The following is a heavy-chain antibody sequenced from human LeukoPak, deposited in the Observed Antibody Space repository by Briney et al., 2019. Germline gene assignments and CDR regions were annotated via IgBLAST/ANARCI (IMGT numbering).Heavy chain of an antibody. CDR2: IRYDAITQ. J-gene: IGHJ4*02. D-gene: IGHD3-16*01. V-gene: IGHV3-30*02. CDR3: AKDKLWGEDYFDY. Sequence: GGSLRLSCAASGFTFSNYGMHWVRQAPGKGLKWVAFIRYDAITQYYSDSVKGRFTISRDNSKNTLYLQMNSLRAEDTAIYYCAKDKLWGEDYFDYWGQGTLVTVSS. CDR1: GFTFSNYG.